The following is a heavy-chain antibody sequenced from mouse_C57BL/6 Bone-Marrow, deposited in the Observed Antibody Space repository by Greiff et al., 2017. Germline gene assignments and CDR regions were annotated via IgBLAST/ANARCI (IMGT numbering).Heavy chain of an antibody. CDR3: AKTAQVPLDD. CDR2: IYPRSGNT. Sequence: QVQLQQSGAELARPGASVKLSCKASGYTFTSYGISWVKQRTGQGLEWIGEIYPRSGNTYYNEKFKGKATLTADKSSSTAYMELRSLTSEDSAVYFCAKTAQVPLDDWGQGTTLTVST. CDR1: GYTFTSYG. D-gene: IGHD3-2*02. V-gene: IGHV1-81*01. J-gene: IGHJ2*01.